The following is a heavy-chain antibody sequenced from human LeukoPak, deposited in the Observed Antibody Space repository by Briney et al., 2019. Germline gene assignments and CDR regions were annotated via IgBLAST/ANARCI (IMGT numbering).Heavy chain of an antibody. CDR2: MNPNSGNT. CDR3: ARAGRRAAYPFNP. D-gene: IGHD1-14*01. J-gene: IGHJ5*02. Sequence: ASVKVSCKASGYTFTSYDINWGRQAPGQGLEWRGWMNPNSGNTGYAQKFQGRVTMTRNTSISTAYMELSSLRSEDTAVYYCARAGRRAAYPFNPWGQGTLVTVSS. CDR1: GYTFTSYD. V-gene: IGHV1-8*01.